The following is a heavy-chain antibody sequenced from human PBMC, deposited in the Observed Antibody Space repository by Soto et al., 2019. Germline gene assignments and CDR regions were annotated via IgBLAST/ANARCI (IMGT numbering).Heavy chain of an antibody. D-gene: IGHD3-10*01. CDR2: ISYDGSNK. CDR3: ARVRGGHYYYYGMDV. CDR1: GFTFSSYA. J-gene: IGHJ6*02. V-gene: IGHV3-30-3*01. Sequence: QVQLVESGGGVVQPGRSLRLSCAASGFTFSSYAMHWVRQAPGKGLEWVAVISYDGSNKYYADSVKGRFTISRDNSKNTLYLQMNSLRAEDTAVYYCARVRGGHYYYYGMDVWGQGTTVTVS.